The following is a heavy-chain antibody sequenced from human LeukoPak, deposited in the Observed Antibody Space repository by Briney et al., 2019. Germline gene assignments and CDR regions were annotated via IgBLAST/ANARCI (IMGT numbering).Heavy chain of an antibody. CDR3: ARDLTPNWFDP. Sequence: PSQTLSLTCTVSGGSISSGRYYWSWIRQPAGKGLEWIGRIYTSGSTNYNPSLKSRVTISVDTSKNQFSLKLSSVTAADTAVYYCARDLTPNWFDPWGQGTLVTVSS. J-gene: IGHJ5*02. CDR2: IYTSGST. D-gene: IGHD3-9*01. V-gene: IGHV4-61*02. CDR1: GGSISSGRYY.